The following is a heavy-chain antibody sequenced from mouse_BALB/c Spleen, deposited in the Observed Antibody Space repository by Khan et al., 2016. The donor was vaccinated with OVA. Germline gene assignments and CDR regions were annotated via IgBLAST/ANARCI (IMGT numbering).Heavy chain of an antibody. Sequence: QIQLVQSGPELKKPGETVKISCKASGYTFTNYGMNWVKQSPGKALKWLGWINTYTGEPTYADDFKGRFAFSLETTASTAYLQINNLKNDDTATYFCARPPYFSYTLDHWGQGTSVTGSS. CDR3: ARPPYFSYTLDH. CDR1: GYTFTNYG. V-gene: IGHV9-3-1*01. D-gene: IGHD2-10*01. CDR2: INTYTGEP. J-gene: IGHJ4*01.